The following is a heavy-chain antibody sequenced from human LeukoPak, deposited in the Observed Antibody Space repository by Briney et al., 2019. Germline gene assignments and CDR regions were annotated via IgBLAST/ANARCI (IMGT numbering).Heavy chain of an antibody. D-gene: IGHD3-22*01. V-gene: IGHV4-59*01. Sequence: PSETLSLTCTVSGGSISSYYWSWIRQPPGKGLEWMGYIYYSGSTNYNPSLKSRVTISVDTSKNQFSLKLSSVTAADTAVYYCARAIDDSSGYRIYYFDYWGQGTLVTVSS. CDR2: IYYSGST. CDR1: GGSISSYY. CDR3: ARAIDDSSGYRIYYFDY. J-gene: IGHJ4*02.